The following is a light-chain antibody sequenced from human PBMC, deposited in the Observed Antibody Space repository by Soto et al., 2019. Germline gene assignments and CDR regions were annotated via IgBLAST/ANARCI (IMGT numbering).Light chain of an antibody. CDR1: QSISTY. J-gene: IGKJ1*01. CDR2: RAS. CDR3: QQSYRSSPWT. Sequence: DIQMTQSPSSLSASVGDRVTISCRASQSISTYLNWYQQKPGTAPRLLIYRASSVKSGVPPRFSGSGSGRDFTLTISSLRPEDIATYFCQQSYRSSPWTFGQGTKVEVK. V-gene: IGKV1-39*01.